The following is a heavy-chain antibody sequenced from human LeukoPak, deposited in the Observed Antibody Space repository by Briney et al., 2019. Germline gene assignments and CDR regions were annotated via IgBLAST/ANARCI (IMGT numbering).Heavy chain of an antibody. D-gene: IGHD6-6*01. J-gene: IGHJ4*02. CDR2: IIPIFGTA. V-gene: IGHV1-69*13. CDR1: GGTFSSYA. Sequence: ASVKVSCKASGGTFSSYAISWVRQAPGQGLEWMGGIIPIFGTANYAQKFQGRVTITADESTSTAYMELSSLRSEDTAVYYCARDGVGEYSSTFDYWGQGTLVTVSS. CDR3: ARDGVGEYSSTFDY.